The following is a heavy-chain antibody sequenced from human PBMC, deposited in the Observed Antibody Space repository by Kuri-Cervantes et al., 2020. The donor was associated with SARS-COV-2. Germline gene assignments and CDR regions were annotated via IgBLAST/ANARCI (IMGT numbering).Heavy chain of an antibody. V-gene: IGHV1-46*01. D-gene: IGHD2-2*01. Sequence: ASVKVSCKASGYTFTSYYMHWVRQAPGQGLEWMGIINPSGGSTSYAQKFQGRVTMTRDTSTSTVYMELSSLRSDDTAVYYCARGKGYCSSTSCYWNRSDAFDIWGQGTMVTVSS. J-gene: IGHJ3*02. CDR2: INPSGGST. CDR3: ARGKGYCSSTSCYWNRSDAFDI. CDR1: GYTFTSYY.